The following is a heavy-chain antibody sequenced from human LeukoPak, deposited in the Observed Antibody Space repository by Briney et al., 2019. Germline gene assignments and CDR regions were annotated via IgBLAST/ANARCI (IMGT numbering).Heavy chain of an antibody. CDR1: GGSISSGSYY. V-gene: IGHV4-61*02. CDR3: ARAGQQLVQEQPIDY. CDR2: IYTSGST. D-gene: IGHD6-13*01. Sequence: PSETLSLTCTVSGGSISSGSYYWSWIRQPAGKGLEWIGRIYTSGSTNYNPSLKSRVTISVDTSKNQFSLKLSSVAAADTAVYYCARAGQQLVQEQPIDYWGQGTLVTVSS. J-gene: IGHJ4*02.